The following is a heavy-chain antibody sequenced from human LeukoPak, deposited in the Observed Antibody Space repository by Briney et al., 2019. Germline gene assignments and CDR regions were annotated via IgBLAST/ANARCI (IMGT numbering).Heavy chain of an antibody. D-gene: IGHD6-19*01. Sequence: GGSLRLSCAASGFTFSSYSMNWVRQAPGKGLEWVSYISSSSSTIYYADSVKGRFTISRDNAKNSLYLQMNSLRAKDTAVYYCARDVEAGTYYYYYYYMDVWGKGTTVTVSS. CDR1: GFTFSSYS. CDR3: ARDVEAGTYYYYYYYMDV. CDR2: ISSSSSTI. J-gene: IGHJ6*03. V-gene: IGHV3-48*01.